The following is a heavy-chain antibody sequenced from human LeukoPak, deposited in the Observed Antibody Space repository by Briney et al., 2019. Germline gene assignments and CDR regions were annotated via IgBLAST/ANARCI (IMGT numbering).Heavy chain of an antibody. Sequence: SETLSLTCTVSSGSITNYWTWIRQPPGKGLEWIGYVDHTGSTNFNPSLNGRVSISRDTTNNLFSLRLRSVTAADTAVYFCARGRVSSSTWYSTYYYYFYMDVWGKGTTVTVSS. D-gene: IGHD1-1*01. CDR3: ARGRVSSSTWYSTYYYYFYMDV. V-gene: IGHV4-59*01. CDR2: VDHTGST. CDR1: SGSITNY. J-gene: IGHJ6*03.